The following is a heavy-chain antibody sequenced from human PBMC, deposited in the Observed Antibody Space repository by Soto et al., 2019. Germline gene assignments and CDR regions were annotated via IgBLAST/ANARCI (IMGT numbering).Heavy chain of an antibody. CDR2: IYYSGST. Sequence: SETLSLTCTVSGGSISSYYWSWIRQPPGKGLEWIGYIYYSGSTNYNPSLKSRVTISVDTSKNQFSLKLSSVTAADTAVYYCARGPSAPTYYYYYYMDVWGKETTVT. J-gene: IGHJ6*03. CDR3: ARGPSAPTYYYYYYMDV. CDR1: GGSISSYY. V-gene: IGHV4-59*01.